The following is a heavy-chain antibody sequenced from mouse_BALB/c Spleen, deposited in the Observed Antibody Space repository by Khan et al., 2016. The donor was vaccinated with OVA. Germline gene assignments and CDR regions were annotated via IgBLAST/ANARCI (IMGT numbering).Heavy chain of an antibody. Sequence: QVQLKESGPGLVAPSQSLSITCTVSDFSLDNYSIHWIRQSPGKGLEWLGVIWSAGSTDYNAAFISRLTISTDNSRCQAFFQVNSLQPNDTAIYDCARRVYDYGRGAVFAYWGQGTLVTVSA. D-gene: IGHD2-4*01. CDR3: ARRVYDYGRGAVFAY. CDR2: IWSAGST. CDR1: DFSLDNYS. J-gene: IGHJ3*01. V-gene: IGHV2-2*02.